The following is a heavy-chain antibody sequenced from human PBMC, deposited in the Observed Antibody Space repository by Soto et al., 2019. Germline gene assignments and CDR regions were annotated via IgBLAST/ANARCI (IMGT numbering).Heavy chain of an antibody. J-gene: IGHJ4*02. D-gene: IGHD5-12*01. CDR1: GHTFTDSY. Sequence: QVQLVQSGAEVKEPGASVKVSCKASGHTFTDSYMHWVRQAPGQGLEWMGWINLNSGDTNYAQKFQGRVTMTWDTSINTAYMQLSRLKSDDTAMCFCARDLGGYDLYGPDSWGQGTLVTVSS. V-gene: IGHV1-2*02. CDR2: INLNSGDT. CDR3: ARDLGGYDLYGPDS.